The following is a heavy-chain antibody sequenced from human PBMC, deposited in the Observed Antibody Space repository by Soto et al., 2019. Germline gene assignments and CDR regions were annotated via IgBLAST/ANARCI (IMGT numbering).Heavy chain of an antibody. Sequence: QVQLQQWGAGLLKPSETLSLTCAVYGGSFSGYYWSWIRQPPGKGLEWIGEINHSGSTNYNPSLKKRVTISVDTSKDPFSRKLSSVTAADTAVYYCARGLGGYCSGGSCYPPCWYFDLWGRGTLVTVSS. CDR1: GGSFSGYY. V-gene: IGHV4-34*01. CDR2: INHSGST. J-gene: IGHJ2*01. D-gene: IGHD2-15*01. CDR3: ARGLGGYCSGGSCYPPCWYFDL.